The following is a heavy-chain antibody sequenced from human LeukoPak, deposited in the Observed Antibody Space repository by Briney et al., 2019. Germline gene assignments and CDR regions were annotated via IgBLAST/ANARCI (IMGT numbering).Heavy chain of an antibody. Sequence: ASVKVSCKASGYTFTSYYMHWVRQAPGQGLEWMGGIIPIFGTADYAQKFQGRVTITADESTSTAYMELSSLRSEDTAVYYCASSIQLWSTYYYGMDVWGQGTTVTVSS. CDR3: ASSIQLWSTYYYGMDV. CDR1: GYTFTSYY. D-gene: IGHD5-18*01. J-gene: IGHJ6*02. V-gene: IGHV1-69*13. CDR2: IIPIFGTA.